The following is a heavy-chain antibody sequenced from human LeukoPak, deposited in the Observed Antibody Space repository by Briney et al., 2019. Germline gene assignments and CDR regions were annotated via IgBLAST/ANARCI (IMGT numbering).Heavy chain of an antibody. CDR1: GGSISSYY. CDR2: IYYSGST. D-gene: IGHD3-22*01. J-gene: IGHJ4*02. Sequence: KPSETLSLTCTVSGGSISSYYWGWIRQPPGTGLEWIGSIYYSGSTYYNPSLKSRVTISVDTSKNQFSLQLSSVTAADTAVYFCIRGSGYYNYWGQGTLVTVSS. CDR3: IRGSGYYNY. V-gene: IGHV4-39*07.